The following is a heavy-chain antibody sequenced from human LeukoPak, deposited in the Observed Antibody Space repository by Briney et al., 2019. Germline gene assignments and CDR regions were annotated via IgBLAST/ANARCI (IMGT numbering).Heavy chain of an antibody. Sequence: GGSLRLSCAASGFTFSSYSMNWVRQAPGKGLEWVSSISSSSSYIYYADSVKGRFTISRVNAKNSLYLQMNSLRAEDTAVYYCARIGITGTFDYWGQGTLVTVSS. CDR1: GFTFSSYS. V-gene: IGHV3-21*01. J-gene: IGHJ4*02. CDR2: ISSSSSYI. D-gene: IGHD1-20*01. CDR3: ARIGITGTFDY.